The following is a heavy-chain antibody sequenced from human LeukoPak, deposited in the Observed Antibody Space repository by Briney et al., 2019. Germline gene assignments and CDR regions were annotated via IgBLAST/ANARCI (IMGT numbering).Heavy chain of an antibody. CDR3: AKGGSGSYSWFDY. Sequence: GGSLRLSCTASGFTFSSYAMSWVRQAPGKGLEWVSTISGSGGSTYYADSVKGRFTISRDNSKNTLYLQMNNPRAEDTAVYYCAKGGSGSYSWFDYWGQGTLVTVSS. J-gene: IGHJ4*02. D-gene: IGHD1-26*01. V-gene: IGHV3-23*01. CDR1: GFTFSSYA. CDR2: ISGSGGST.